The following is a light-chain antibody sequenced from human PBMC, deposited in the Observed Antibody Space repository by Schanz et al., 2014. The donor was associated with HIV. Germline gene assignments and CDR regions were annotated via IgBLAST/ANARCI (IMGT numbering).Light chain of an antibody. CDR3: CSFTSSSTLS. V-gene: IGLV2-14*01. CDR2: DVN. J-gene: IGLJ2*01. CDR1: SSDVDSNNY. Sequence: QSALTQPTSVSGSPGQSITISCTGTSSDVDSNNYVSWYQQCPGKAPKLMIYDVNNRPSGVSNRFSGSKSGNTASLTISGLQAEDEADYYCCSFTSSSTLSFGGGTKVTVL.